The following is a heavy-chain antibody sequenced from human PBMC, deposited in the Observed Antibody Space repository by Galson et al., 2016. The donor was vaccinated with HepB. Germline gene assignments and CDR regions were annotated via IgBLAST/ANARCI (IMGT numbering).Heavy chain of an antibody. CDR1: GFIVSSNY. J-gene: IGHJ4*02. CDR3: ARVGIGSSWYFDY. Sequence: SLRLSCAASGFIVSSNYMSWVRQAPGKGLEWVAYINPDGSQTYYVDSVKGRFNISKDNAKNSLYLRMNSLRAEDTAVYYCARVGIGSSWYFDYWGQGTLVTVSS. V-gene: IGHV3-7*01. D-gene: IGHD6-13*01. CDR2: INPDGSQT.